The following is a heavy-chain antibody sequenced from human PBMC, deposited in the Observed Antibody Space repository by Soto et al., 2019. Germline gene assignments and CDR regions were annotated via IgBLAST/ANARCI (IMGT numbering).Heavy chain of an antibody. V-gene: IGHV3-13*01. Sequence: GGSLKLSCASSGFTFSIYDMHVVRQATGKGLEWVSAIGTAGDTYYPGSVKGRSTISRENAKNSLYLQMNSLRAEDTAVYYCARGARRDGYNLYYFDYWGQGTLVTVSS. CDR1: GFTFSIYD. CDR2: IGTAGDT. J-gene: IGHJ4*02. D-gene: IGHD5-12*01. CDR3: ARGARRDGYNLYYFDY.